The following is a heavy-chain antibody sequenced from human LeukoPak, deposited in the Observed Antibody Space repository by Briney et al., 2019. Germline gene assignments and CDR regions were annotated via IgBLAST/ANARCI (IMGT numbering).Heavy chain of an antibody. J-gene: IGHJ6*03. CDR1: GFTFSDYA. V-gene: IGHV3-21*01. CDR2: ISSSSSYI. CDR3: ARDQDYYYYMDV. Sequence: PGGSLRLSCSASGFTFSDYAMVWVRQAPGKGLEWVSSISSSSSYIYYADSVKGRFTISRDNAKNSLYLQMNSLRAEDTAVYYCARDQDYYYYMDVWGKGTTVTVSS.